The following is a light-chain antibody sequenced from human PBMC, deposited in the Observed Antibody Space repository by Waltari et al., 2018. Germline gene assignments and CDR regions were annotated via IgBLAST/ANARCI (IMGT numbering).Light chain of an antibody. J-gene: IGLJ3*02. Sequence: QSALTQPASVSGSPGQSITISCTGTGSDVGSYHLVSWYQQHPGKAPQLMIFAVSKRPSGVSNRFSGSKSGNTASLTISGLQAEDEADYYCCSYAGSSTFWVFGGGTKLTVL. CDR3: CSYAGSSTFWV. V-gene: IGLV2-23*02. CDR2: AVS. CDR1: GSDVGSYHL.